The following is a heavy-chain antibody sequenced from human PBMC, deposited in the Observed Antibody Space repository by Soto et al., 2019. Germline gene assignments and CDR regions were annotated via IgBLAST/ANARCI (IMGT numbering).Heavy chain of an antibody. Sequence: GGSLRLSCAASGFTFSNAWMNWVRQAPGKGLEWVGRIKSKTDGGTTDYAAPVKGRFTISRDDSKNTLYLQMNSLKTEDTAVYYCTTDRGRFLEWLLYAGTKNWFDPWGQGTLVTVSS. V-gene: IGHV3-15*07. CDR3: TTDRGRFLEWLLYAGTKNWFDP. D-gene: IGHD3-3*01. CDR1: GFTFSNAW. CDR2: IKSKTDGGTT. J-gene: IGHJ5*02.